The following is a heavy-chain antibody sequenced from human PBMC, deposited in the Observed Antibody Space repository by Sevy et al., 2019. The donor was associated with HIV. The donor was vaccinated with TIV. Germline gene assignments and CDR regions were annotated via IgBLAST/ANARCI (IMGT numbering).Heavy chain of an antibody. J-gene: IGHJ4*02. CDR1: GFTFSSYA. CDR3: AKDSILVAGHFDY. V-gene: IGHV3-23*01. CDR2: FTGSGTNT. D-gene: IGHD6-19*01. Sequence: GGSLRLSCAASGFTFSSYAMSWVRQAPGKGLEWVSSFTGSGTNTFYADPVKGRFTISGDNSKNKLYLQMNSLRAEDTAVYYCAKDSILVAGHFDYWGQGTLVTVSS.